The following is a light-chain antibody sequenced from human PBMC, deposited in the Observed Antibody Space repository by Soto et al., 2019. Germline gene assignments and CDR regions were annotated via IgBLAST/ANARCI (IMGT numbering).Light chain of an antibody. V-gene: IGKV1-39*01. Sequence: DIQMTQSPSSLSASVGDRVTITCRASQSISSYLNWYQQKPGKAPKLLIYAASTLQGGVPSRFSGSGSGTDFTLTITSLQPEDFATYYCQQFNSYPRTFGPGTKVDI. CDR1: QSISSY. J-gene: IGKJ3*01. CDR2: AAS. CDR3: QQFNSYPRT.